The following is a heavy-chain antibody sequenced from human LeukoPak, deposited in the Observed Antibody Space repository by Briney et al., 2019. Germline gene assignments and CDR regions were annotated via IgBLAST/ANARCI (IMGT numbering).Heavy chain of an antibody. D-gene: IGHD3-10*01. CDR3: ARGGELLWFGEVP. V-gene: IGHV1-2*02. CDR1: GYTFTGYY. J-gene: IGHJ5*02. CDR2: INPNSGGT. Sequence: GASVKVSCEASGYTFTGYYMHWVREAPGQGLEWMGWINPNSGGTNYAQKFQGRVTMTRDTSISTANMELSRLRSDDTAVYYCARGGELLWFGEVPWGQGTLVTVSS.